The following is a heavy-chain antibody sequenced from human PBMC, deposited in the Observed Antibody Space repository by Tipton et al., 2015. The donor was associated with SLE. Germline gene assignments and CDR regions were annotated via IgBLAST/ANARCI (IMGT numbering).Heavy chain of an antibody. Sequence: TLSLTCTVSGYSISRGYYWGWIRQPPGGGLEWLGIVYPGGTAYYNPSLKSRVTVSVDTAKNQFSLKLTSVTAADTAVYYCARDPLRDYGGQTAPESWGQGTLVTVSS. CDR1: GYSISRGYY. D-gene: IGHD4-23*01. J-gene: IGHJ5*02. V-gene: IGHV4-38-2*02. CDR3: ARDPLRDYGGQTAPES. CDR2: VYPGGTA.